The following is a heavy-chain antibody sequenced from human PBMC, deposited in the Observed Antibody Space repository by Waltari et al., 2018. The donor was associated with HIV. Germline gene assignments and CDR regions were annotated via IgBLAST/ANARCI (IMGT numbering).Heavy chain of an antibody. V-gene: IGHV3-48*04. J-gene: IGHJ4*02. CDR1: GFPFSSYA. CDR3: ARERFGSSYFGY. D-gene: IGHD6-6*01. Sequence: EVQLVESGGGLVKPGGSLRLSCSASGFPFSSYAMNWVRQAPGKGLEWVSYISSSSTTINYADSVKGRFTISRDNAKNLLYLQMSSLRAEDTAVYFCARERFGSSYFGYWGQGTLVTVSS. CDR2: ISSSSTTI.